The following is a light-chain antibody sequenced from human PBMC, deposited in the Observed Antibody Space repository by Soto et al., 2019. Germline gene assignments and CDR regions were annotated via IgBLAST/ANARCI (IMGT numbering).Light chain of an antibody. Sequence: EIVLTQSPGTLSLSPGERATLSCRASQSVSSSYLAWYQQKPGQAPRLLIYGASSRATXIPDRFSGSGSGXDXXXXIXXLXPEDFAVYYCQQYGSSPPTFGQGTKVEIK. CDR3: QQYGSSPPT. CDR1: QSVSSSY. CDR2: GAS. J-gene: IGKJ1*01. V-gene: IGKV3-20*01.